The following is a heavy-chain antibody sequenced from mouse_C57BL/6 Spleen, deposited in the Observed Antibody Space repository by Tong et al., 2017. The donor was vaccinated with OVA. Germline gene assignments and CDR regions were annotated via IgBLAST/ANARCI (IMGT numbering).Heavy chain of an antibody. Sequence: EVQLQESGPELVKPGASVKISCKASGYSFTDYNMNWVKQSNGKSLEWIGVINPNYGTTSYNQKFKGKATLTVDQSSSTAYMELRSLTSEDSAVYYCTNYSNYAWFAYWGQGTLVTVSA. CDR2: INPNYGTT. CDR3: TNYSNYAWFAY. CDR1: GYSFTDYN. D-gene: IGHD2-5*01. V-gene: IGHV1-39*01. J-gene: IGHJ3*01.